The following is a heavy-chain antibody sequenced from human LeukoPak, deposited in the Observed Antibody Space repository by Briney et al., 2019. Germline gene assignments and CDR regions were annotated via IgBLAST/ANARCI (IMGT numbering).Heavy chain of an antibody. J-gene: IGHJ4*02. CDR3: ARVAAALDY. D-gene: IGHD6-13*01. CDR1: GGTFSSYA. CDR2: IIPILGIA. Sequence: ASVKVSCKASGGTFSSYAVSWVRQAPGQGLEWMGRIIPILGIANYAQKFQGRVTITADKSTSTAYMELSSLRSEDTAVYYFARVAAALDYWGQGTLVTVSS. V-gene: IGHV1-69*04.